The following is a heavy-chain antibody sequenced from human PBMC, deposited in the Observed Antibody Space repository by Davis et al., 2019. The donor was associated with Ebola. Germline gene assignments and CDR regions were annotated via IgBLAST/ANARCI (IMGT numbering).Heavy chain of an antibody. CDR2: IISNSGGT. D-gene: IGHD1-1*01. Sequence: ASVKVSCKASGYTSTGYNMHWVRQAPGQGLEWMGRIISNSGGTNYAQKFQGRVTMTRDTSISTAYMELSSLISDDTAVYYCARGHNFGFEFWGQGALVTVSS. CDR3: ARGHNFGFEF. J-gene: IGHJ4*02. V-gene: IGHV1-2*06. CDR1: GYTSTGYN.